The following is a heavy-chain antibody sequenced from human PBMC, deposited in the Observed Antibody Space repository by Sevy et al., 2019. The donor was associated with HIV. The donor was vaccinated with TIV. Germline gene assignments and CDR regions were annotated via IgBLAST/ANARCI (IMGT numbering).Heavy chain of an antibody. Sequence: GGSLRLSCAASGFTFNTYAMNWVRQAPGKGLQWVSGISGSGGSTYYADSVKGRFTISRDNSKNTLYLQMNSLRAEDTAVYYCAKDYYDSSGYYPMDAFVIWGQGTMVTVSS. D-gene: IGHD3-22*01. CDR1: GFTFNTYA. CDR3: AKDYYDSSGYYPMDAFVI. V-gene: IGHV3-23*01. J-gene: IGHJ3*02. CDR2: ISGSGGST.